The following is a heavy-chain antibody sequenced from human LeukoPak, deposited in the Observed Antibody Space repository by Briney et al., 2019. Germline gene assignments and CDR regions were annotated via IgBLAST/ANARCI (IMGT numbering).Heavy chain of an antibody. J-gene: IGHJ4*02. CDR1: GFTFSSYG. Sequence: GGSLRLSCAASGFTFSSYGMHWVRQAPGKGLEWVAFIRYDGSNKYYADSVKGRFTISRDNSRNTLSLQVNSLRAEDTAVYYCAKDSQDTVVVPAGIDYWGQGTLVTVSS. V-gene: IGHV3-30*02. CDR2: IRYDGSNK. CDR3: AKDSQDTVVVPAGIDY. D-gene: IGHD2-2*01.